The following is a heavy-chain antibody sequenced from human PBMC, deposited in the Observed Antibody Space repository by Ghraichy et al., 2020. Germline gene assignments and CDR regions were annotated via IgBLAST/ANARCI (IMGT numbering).Heavy chain of an antibody. CDR1: GFTFSSYA. J-gene: IGHJ4*02. D-gene: IGHD4-17*01. CDR2: ISGSSNRA. CDR3: AKAESPDDYGDYATDY. Sequence: GESLNISCVASGFTFSSYAMTWVRQAPGKGLEWVSGISGSSNRANNADSVKGRFTISRDNSKNTLYLQMNSLRAEDTAIYYCAKAESPDDYGDYATDYWGQGTLVTVSS. V-gene: IGHV3-23*01.